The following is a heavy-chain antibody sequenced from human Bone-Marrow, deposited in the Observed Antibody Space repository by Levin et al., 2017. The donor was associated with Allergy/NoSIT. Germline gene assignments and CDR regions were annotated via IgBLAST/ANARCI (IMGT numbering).Heavy chain of an antibody. Sequence: PGGSLRLSCKVSGYNFATDWIGWVRQMPGKGLEWMGIIYPADSDTKYSPSFQGQVTLSADKSISTAHLQWSTLKASDTAIYYCARLGWSIVGATNKFDYWGQGTVVTVSS. CDR2: IYPADSDT. CDR3: ARLGWSIVGATNKFDY. J-gene: IGHJ4*02. V-gene: IGHV5-51*01. CDR1: GYNFATDW. D-gene: IGHD1-26*01.